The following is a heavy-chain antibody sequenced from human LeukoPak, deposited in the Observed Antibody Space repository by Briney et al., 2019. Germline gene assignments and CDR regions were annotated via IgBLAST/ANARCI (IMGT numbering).Heavy chain of an antibody. J-gene: IGHJ6*04. V-gene: IGHV4-34*01. Sequence: PSETLSLTCAVSGGSVSGYYWSWVRQPPGKGLEWIGEINHGGSTNYNPSLKSRVTISVDTSKNQLSLKLSSVTAADTAAYYCARLGRHSYVWGKGTTVTVSS. D-gene: IGHD7-27*01. CDR2: INHGGST. CDR3: ARLGRHSYV. CDR1: GGSVSGYY.